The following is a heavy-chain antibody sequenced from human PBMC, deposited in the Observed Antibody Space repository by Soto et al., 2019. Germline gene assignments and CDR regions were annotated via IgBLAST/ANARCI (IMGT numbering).Heavy chain of an antibody. Sequence: ASVKVSCKVSGYTLTELSMHWVRRAPGKGLEWMGGFDPEDGETIYAQKFQGRVTMTEDTSTDTAYMELSSLRSEDTAVYYCATQQDSRYYYDSSGYYPFDYWGQGTLVTVSS. J-gene: IGHJ4*02. CDR1: GYTLTELS. CDR3: ATQQDSRYYYDSSGYYPFDY. D-gene: IGHD3-22*01. V-gene: IGHV1-24*01. CDR2: FDPEDGET.